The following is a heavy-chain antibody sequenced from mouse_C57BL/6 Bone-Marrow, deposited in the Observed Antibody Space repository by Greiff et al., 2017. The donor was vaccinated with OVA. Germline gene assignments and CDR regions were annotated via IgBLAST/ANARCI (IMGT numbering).Heavy chain of an antibody. Sequence: EVHLVESGGGLVQPGGSLKLSCAASGFTFSDFYMYWIRQTPEKRLEWVAYISNGGGSTDYPDNVKGRFTISRDNAKNTLYLQMSRLKSDDTAMYYCARLYAIDYWGQGTSVTVSS. CDR2: ISNGGGST. J-gene: IGHJ4*01. CDR1: GFTFSDFY. CDR3: ARLYAIDY. V-gene: IGHV5-12*01.